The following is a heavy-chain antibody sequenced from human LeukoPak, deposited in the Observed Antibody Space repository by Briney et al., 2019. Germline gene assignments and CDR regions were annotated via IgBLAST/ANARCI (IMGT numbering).Heavy chain of an antibody. CDR3: AKEETPIRYFDWLPNPYYFDY. CDR1: GFTFSSYG. J-gene: IGHJ4*02. D-gene: IGHD3-9*01. Sequence: GRSLRLSCAASGFTFSSYGMHWVRQAPGKGLEWVAVISYDGSNKYYADSVKGQFTISRDNSKNTLYLQMNSLRAEDTAVYYCAKEETPIRYFDWLPNPYYFDYWGQGTLVTVSS. V-gene: IGHV3-30*18. CDR2: ISYDGSNK.